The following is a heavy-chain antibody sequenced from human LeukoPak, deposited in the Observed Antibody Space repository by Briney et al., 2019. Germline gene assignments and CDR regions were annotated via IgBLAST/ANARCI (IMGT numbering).Heavy chain of an antibody. CDR1: GFTFSSYS. CDR3: ARGVLYRGGWRSLPFDY. J-gene: IGHJ4*02. D-gene: IGHD6-19*01. V-gene: IGHV3-21*01. CDR2: ISSSSSYI. Sequence: GGSLRLSCAASGFTFSSYSMNWVRQAPGKGLEWVSSISSSSSYIYYADSVKGRFTISRDNAKNSLYLQMNSLRAEDTAVYYCARGVLYRGGWRSLPFDYWGQGTLVTVSS.